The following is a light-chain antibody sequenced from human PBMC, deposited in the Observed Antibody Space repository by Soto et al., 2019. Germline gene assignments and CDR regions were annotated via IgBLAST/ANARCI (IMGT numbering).Light chain of an antibody. Sequence: EIVMTQSPATLSVSPGERATLSCRASQSVSSNLAWYQQKPGLAPRLLIYSTSTRATGIPVRFSGSGSGTEVTLTISSLQSEDFAVYSCQQYNNRPLTFGGGTKVEIK. V-gene: IGKV3D-15*01. CDR1: QSVSSN. CDR2: STS. CDR3: QQYNNRPLT. J-gene: IGKJ4*01.